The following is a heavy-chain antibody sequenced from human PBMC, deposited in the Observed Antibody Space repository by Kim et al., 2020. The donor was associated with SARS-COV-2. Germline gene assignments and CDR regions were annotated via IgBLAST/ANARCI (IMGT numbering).Heavy chain of an antibody. CDR2: TYYRSKWYS. CDR3: ARAVSGSYYHLDS. Sequence: SQTLSLTCAISGDSVSSNSAAWNWIRQSPSRGLEWLGRTYYRSKWYSDYAVSLKSRITVNPDTSKNQFSLQLNSVTPEDTAIYYCARAVSGSYYHLDSWGQGTLVTVSS. D-gene: IGHD1-26*01. J-gene: IGHJ4*02. V-gene: IGHV6-1*01. CDR1: GDSVSSNSAA.